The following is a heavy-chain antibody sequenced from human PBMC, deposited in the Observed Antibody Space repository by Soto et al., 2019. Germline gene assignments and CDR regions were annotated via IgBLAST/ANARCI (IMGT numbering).Heavy chain of an antibody. CDR2: IWSDGTKK. CDR1: GFTFSSHG. D-gene: IGHD3-22*01. V-gene: IGHV3-33*01. J-gene: IGHJ4*02. CDR3: AREYYYDTSGLFDY. Sequence: QVQLVESGGGVVQPGRSLRLSCAASGFTFSSHGMHWVRQAPGKGLEWVGIIWSDGTKKYYADSVKGRFTISRDNAKHTLSLQMNSLRAEDTAVYYCAREYYYDTSGLFDYWGQGTLVTVSS.